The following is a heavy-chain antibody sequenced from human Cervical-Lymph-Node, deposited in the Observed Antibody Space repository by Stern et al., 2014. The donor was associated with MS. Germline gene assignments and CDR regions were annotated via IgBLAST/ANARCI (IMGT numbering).Heavy chain of an antibody. V-gene: IGHV4-59*01. CDR3: ARSSDYRPYYYHAMDV. D-gene: IGHD4-17*01. CDR1: DDSISSYY. CDR2: VYYTGST. J-gene: IGHJ6*02. Sequence: QVQLVESGPGLVKPAETLSLTCSVSDDSISSYYWSWIRQPPGKGPEWIGYVYYTGSTDYNPSLKSRVTISVDTSKNQFSLKLNSVTAADTAVYYCARSSDYRPYYYHAMDVWGQGTTVTVSS.